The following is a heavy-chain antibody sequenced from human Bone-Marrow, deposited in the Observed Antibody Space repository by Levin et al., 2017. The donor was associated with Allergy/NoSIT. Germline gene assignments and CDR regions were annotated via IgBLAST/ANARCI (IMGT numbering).Heavy chain of an antibody. J-gene: IGHJ3*02. V-gene: IGHV4-34*01. CDR3: ARGLDQLVVVVAATRAFDI. CDR2: INHSGST. CDR1: GGSFSGYY. Sequence: PGGSLRLSCAVYGGSFSGYYWSWIRQPPGKGLEWIGEINHSGSTNYNPSLKSRVTISVDTSKNQFSLKLSSVTAADTAVYYCARGLDQLVVVVAATRAFDIWGQGTMVTVSS. D-gene: IGHD2-15*01.